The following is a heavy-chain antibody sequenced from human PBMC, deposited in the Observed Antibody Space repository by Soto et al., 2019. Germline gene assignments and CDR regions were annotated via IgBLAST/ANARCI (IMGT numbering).Heavy chain of an antibody. V-gene: IGHV3-30*04. J-gene: IGHJ4*02. CDR1: GFTFRSYA. D-gene: IGHD1-26*01. CDR3: ARSGSSFPFDH. CDR2: ISFDGSKK. Sequence: QVQLVESGGGVVQPGRSLRLSGEASGFTFRSYAMHWVRQAPGKGLEWVALISFDGSKKQYADSVKGRFTISRDNSKSTLSLQMNSLTIQDTAVYYWARSGSSFPFDHWGQGTLVPVSS.